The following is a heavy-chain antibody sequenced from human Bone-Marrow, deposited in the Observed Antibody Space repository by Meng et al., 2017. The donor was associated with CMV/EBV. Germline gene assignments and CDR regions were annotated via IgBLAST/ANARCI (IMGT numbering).Heavy chain of an antibody. CDR3: ARAPYDFWSGYYYPFDY. CDR2: INPSGGST. V-gene: IGHV1-46*01. CDR1: GYTFTSYY. J-gene: IGHJ4*02. D-gene: IGHD3-3*01. Sequence: ASVKVSCKASGYTFTSYYMHWVRQAPGQGLEWMGIINPSGGSTSYAQKFQGRVTMTRDTSISTAYMELSRLRSDDTAVYYCARAPYDFWSGYYYPFDYCGQRTLVTVSS.